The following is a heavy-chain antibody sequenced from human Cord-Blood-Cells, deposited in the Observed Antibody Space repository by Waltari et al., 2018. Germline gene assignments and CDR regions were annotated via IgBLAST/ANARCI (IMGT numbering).Heavy chain of an antibody. Sequence: QVQLQQWGAGLLKPSETLSLTCAVYGGSFSGYSWSWIRQPPGKGLEWIGEINHSGSTNDNPSLKSRVTISVDTSKNQFSLKLGSVTAADTAVYYCARGLAVAGTEAYYYYYGMDVWGQGTTVTVSS. J-gene: IGHJ6*02. D-gene: IGHD6-19*01. CDR1: GGSFSGYS. CDR2: INHSGST. CDR3: ARGLAVAGTEAYYYYYGMDV. V-gene: IGHV4-34*01.